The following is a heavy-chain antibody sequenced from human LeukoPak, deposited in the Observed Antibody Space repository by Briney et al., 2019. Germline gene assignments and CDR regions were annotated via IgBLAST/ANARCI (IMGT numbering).Heavy chain of an antibody. Sequence: SETLSLTCVVYGGSFSGYYWSWIRQPPGKGLEWIGEINHSGSTNYNPSLKSRVTISVDTSKNQFSLKLSSVTAADTAVYYCASWRSQRSSGWLVDYWGQGTLVTVSS. CDR2: INHSGST. CDR1: GGSFSGYY. V-gene: IGHV4-34*01. D-gene: IGHD6-19*01. CDR3: ASWRSQRSSGWLVDY. J-gene: IGHJ4*02.